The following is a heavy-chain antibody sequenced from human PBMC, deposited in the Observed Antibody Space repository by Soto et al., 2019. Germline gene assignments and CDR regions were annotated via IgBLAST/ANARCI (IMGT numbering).Heavy chain of an antibody. CDR3: ARKVVLEWSTDDAFDI. CDR2: IYYSGST. V-gene: IGHV4-39*01. Sequence: QLQLQESGPGLVKPSETLSLTCTVSGGSISSSSYYWGWIRQPPGKGLEWIGSIYYSGSTYYNPSLKSRVTISVDTSKNQFSLKLSSVTAADTAVYYCARKVVLEWSTDDAFDIWGQGTMVTVSS. D-gene: IGHD3-3*01. CDR1: GGSISSSSYY. J-gene: IGHJ3*02.